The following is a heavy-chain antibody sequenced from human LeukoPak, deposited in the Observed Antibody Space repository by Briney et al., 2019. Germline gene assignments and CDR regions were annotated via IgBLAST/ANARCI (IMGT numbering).Heavy chain of an antibody. CDR3: AGLPGPHYYDSSGYGKTTDY. CDR1: GFTFSSYA. D-gene: IGHD3-22*01. V-gene: IGHV3-30-3*01. CDR2: ISYDGSNK. J-gene: IGHJ4*02. Sequence: GRSLRLSCAASGFTFSSYAMHWVRQAPGKGLEWVAVISYDGSNKYYADSVKGRFTISRDNSKNTLYLQMNSLRAEDTAVYYCAGLPGPHYYDSSGYGKTTDYWGQGTLVTVSS.